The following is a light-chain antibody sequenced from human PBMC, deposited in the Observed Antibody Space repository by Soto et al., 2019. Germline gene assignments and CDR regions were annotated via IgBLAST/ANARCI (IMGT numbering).Light chain of an antibody. Sequence: DIQMTQSPSSRSASIGDRVTLTCRAGQSIGGWLVWSQQKSEKDSASCLQSGVPSAFSGTGSGTDFSLTISSLQPESFASYHCQNFHFCLPITFGQGHDWRL. V-gene: IGKV1D-16*01. CDR2: SAS. CDR3: QNFHFCLPIT. CDR1: QSIGGW. J-gene: IGKJ5*01.